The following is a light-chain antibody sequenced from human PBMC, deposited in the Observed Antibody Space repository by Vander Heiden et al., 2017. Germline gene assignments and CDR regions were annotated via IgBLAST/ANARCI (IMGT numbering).Light chain of an antibody. CDR2: GAS. V-gene: IGKV3-15*01. CDR3: QQYNNWPYT. CDR1: QSVSSN. Sequence: HTPATLSASPGERATLSCRASQSVSSNLAWYQQKPGQAPRLLIYGASTRATGIPARFSGSGSGTEFTLTISSLQSEDFAVYYCQQYNNWPYTFGQGTKLEIK. J-gene: IGKJ2*01.